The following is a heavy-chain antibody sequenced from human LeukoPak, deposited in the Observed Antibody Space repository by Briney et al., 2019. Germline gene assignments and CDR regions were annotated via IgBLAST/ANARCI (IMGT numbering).Heavy chain of an antibody. V-gene: IGHV3-48*02. J-gene: IGHJ4*02. D-gene: IGHD1-14*01. CDR2: ISTGSSTT. CDR1: EFSFSTYN. Sequence: GGSLRLSCAASEFSFSTYNMNWVRQAPGKGLEWASYISTGSSTTYYADSVKGRFTISRDNVENSLYLQMNSLRDGDTAVYYCARELPRSTTFLDYWGQGTLVTVSS. CDR3: ARELPRSTTFLDY.